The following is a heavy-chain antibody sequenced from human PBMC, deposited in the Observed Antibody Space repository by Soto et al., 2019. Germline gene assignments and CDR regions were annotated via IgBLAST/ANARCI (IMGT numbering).Heavy chain of an antibody. D-gene: IGHD1-1*01. J-gene: IGHJ4*02. V-gene: IGHV3-66*01. CDR3: ARGGNEQNDY. CDR1: GFTVSSNY. Sequence: EVQLVESGGGLVQPGGSLRLSCAASGFTVSSNYMTWVRQAPGKGLEWVSVIYSGGGTYYADFVKGRFTISRDTSKNTLYLQMNSLRADDTAVYYCARGGNEQNDYWGQGTLVTVSS. CDR2: IYSGGGT.